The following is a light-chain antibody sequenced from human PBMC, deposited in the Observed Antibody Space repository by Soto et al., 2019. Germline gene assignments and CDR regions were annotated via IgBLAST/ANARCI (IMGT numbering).Light chain of an antibody. CDR1: QGLSSW. CDR2: SAS. CDR3: QHANTFPWT. Sequence: DIQLTQSPSSVSASVGDRVTITCRASQGLSSWLAWYQQKPGKAPKLLISSASTLQSGVPSRFSGSGSGTEYNLTISGLQPEDFATYYCQHANTFPWTFGQGTRVEI. J-gene: IGKJ1*01. V-gene: IGKV1-12*01.